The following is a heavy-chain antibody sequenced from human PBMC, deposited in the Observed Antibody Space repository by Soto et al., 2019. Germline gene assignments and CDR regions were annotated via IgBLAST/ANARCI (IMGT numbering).Heavy chain of an antibody. Sequence: QLQLQESGPGLVKPSETLSLTCTVSGGSISSSSYYWGWIRQPPGKGLEWIGSIYYSGSTYYNPSLKSRVTISVDTSKNQFSLKLSSVTAADTAVYYCARHYDFWSGRLLDYWGQGTLVTVSS. D-gene: IGHD3-3*01. CDR2: IYYSGST. CDR1: GGSISSSSYY. J-gene: IGHJ4*02. CDR3: ARHYDFWSGRLLDY. V-gene: IGHV4-39*01.